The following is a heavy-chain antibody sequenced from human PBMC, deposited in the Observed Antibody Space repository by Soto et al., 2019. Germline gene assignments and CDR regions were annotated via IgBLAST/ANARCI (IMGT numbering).Heavy chain of an antibody. V-gene: IGHV1-69*01. CDR1: GGTFSSYA. J-gene: IGHJ5*02. D-gene: IGHD2-2*02. Sequence: QVQLVQSGAEVKKPGSSVKVSCKASGGTFSSYAISWVRQAPGQGLEWMGGILPIFGTANYAQKFQGRVTMSADDSTSTAYMELSSLRSEDTAGYYCASGSIVAVPAAIPGWFDPWGQGTLVTVSS. CDR3: ASGSIVAVPAAIPGWFDP. CDR2: ILPIFGTA.